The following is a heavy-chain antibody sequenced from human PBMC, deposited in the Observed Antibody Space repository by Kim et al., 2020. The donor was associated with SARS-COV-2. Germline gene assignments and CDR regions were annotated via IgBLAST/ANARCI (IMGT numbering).Heavy chain of an antibody. J-gene: IGHJ3*02. V-gene: IGHV5-10-1*01. Sequence: GESLKISCKGSGYSFTSYWISWVRQMPGKGLEWMGRIDPSDSYTNYSPSFQGHVTISADKSISTAYLQWSGLKASDTAMYYCARHTPGYYDSSGPPDDAFDIWGQGTMVTVSS. CDR1: GYSFTSYW. CDR3: ARHTPGYYDSSGPPDDAFDI. D-gene: IGHD3-22*01. CDR2: IDPSDSYT.